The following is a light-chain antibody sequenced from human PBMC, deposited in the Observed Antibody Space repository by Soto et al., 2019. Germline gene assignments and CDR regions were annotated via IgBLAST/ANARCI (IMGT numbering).Light chain of an antibody. CDR2: KTS. CDR1: QSISSW. CDR3: QYYNNYCWT. J-gene: IGKJ1*01. V-gene: IGKV1-5*03. Sequence: DIQLTQSPSTLSASVGDRVTITCRASQSISSWLAWYQQKPGKAPKFLIYKTSNLESAVPSRFSGSGSGTEFTLTISSLQHDDFATYYCQYYNNYCWTFGQGTKVEIK.